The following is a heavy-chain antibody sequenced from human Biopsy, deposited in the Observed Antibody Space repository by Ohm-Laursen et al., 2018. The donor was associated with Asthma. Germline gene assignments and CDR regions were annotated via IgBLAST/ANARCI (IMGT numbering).Heavy chain of an antibody. CDR3: EGELDLRGVGFGYYYCGMDV. CDR1: GYTFTGYY. CDR2: INLNSGGT. J-gene: IGHJ6*02. Sequence: GASEKASCKASGYTFTGYYMHWARQAPGQGLEWMGWINLNSGGTNYAQKFQGWATMTREPSTSTAYMKLSRLRTDAPAVYYCEGELDLRGVGFGYYYCGMDVWGQGTTVTVSS. D-gene: IGHD1-7*01. V-gene: IGHV1-2*04.